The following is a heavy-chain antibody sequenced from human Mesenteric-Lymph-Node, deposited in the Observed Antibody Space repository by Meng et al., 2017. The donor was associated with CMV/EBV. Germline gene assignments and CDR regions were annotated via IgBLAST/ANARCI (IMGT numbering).Heavy chain of an antibody. Sequence: GESLKISCAASGFTFSSYAMHWVRQAPGKGLEWVAVISYDGSNKYYADSVKGRFTISRDNSKNTLYLQMNSLRAEDTAVYNCAKDRGSSYYYYGMDVWGQGTTVTVSS. CDR2: ISYDGSNK. CDR1: GFTFSSYA. CDR3: AKDRGSSYYYYGMDV. D-gene: IGHD3-10*01. J-gene: IGHJ6*02. V-gene: IGHV3-30-3*01.